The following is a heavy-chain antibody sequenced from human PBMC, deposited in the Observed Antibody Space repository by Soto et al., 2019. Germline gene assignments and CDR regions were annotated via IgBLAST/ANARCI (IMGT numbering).Heavy chain of an antibody. J-gene: IGHJ4*02. D-gene: IGHD2-15*01. CDR2: IYYRGNS. CDR3: ARSGGSNSWYGVFDF. CDR1: SDSITSGPYY. Sequence: QVQLQESGPGMVKHSQTLSLTCTVSSDSITSGPYYWSWVRQHPGRGLEWIGYIYYRGNSYYNPSLKSRISISLDRSKNQFSLELNSVTAADTAVYYCARSGGSNSWYGVFDFWGQGTLVTVSS. V-gene: IGHV4-31*03.